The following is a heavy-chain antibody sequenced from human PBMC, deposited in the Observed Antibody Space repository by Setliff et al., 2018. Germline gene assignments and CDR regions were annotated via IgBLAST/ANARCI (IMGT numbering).Heavy chain of an antibody. CDR3: RFWSGYYKNDY. D-gene: IGHD3-3*01. Sequence: SETLSLTCTVDGGSFSDYYWGWIRQPPGKGLEWIAEINHSGSTNYNPSLKSRVTIAVDTSRNQFSLKLSSVTAADKAVYYRRFWSGYYKNDYWGQLTLVTV. CDR1: GGSFSDYY. J-gene: IGHJ4*02. V-gene: IGHV4-34*01. CDR2: INHSGST.